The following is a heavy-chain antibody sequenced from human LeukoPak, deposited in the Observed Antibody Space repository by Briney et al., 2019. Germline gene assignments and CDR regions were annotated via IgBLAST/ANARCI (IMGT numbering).Heavy chain of an antibody. CDR2: IIPIFGTA. J-gene: IGHJ5*02. CDR3: ARGYRDPRGYCSSTSCFRGNWFDP. V-gene: IGHV1-69*05. Sequence: SVKVSCKASGGTFSSYAISWVRQAPGQGLEWMGGIIPIFGTANYAQKFQGRVTITTDESTSTAYMELSSLRSEDTAVYYCARGYRDPRGYCSSTSCFRGNWFDPWGQGTLVTVSS. D-gene: IGHD2-2*01. CDR1: GGTFSSYA.